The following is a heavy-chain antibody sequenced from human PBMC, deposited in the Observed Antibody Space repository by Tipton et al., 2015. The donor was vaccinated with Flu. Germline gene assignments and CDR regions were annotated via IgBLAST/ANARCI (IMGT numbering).Heavy chain of an antibody. CDR3: ARGLRDGYNPHDAFDI. CDR1: GDSIGSRYF. J-gene: IGHJ3*02. CDR2: VHQAGTT. V-gene: IGHV4-38-2*01. D-gene: IGHD5-24*01. Sequence: TLSLTCSVSGDSIGSRYFWGWIRQPPGKGLEWIGNVHQAGTTYYNPSLRSRVTISLDRPKNHFSLRLTSVTAADTAVYYCARGLRDGYNPHDAFDIWGQGTMVTVSS.